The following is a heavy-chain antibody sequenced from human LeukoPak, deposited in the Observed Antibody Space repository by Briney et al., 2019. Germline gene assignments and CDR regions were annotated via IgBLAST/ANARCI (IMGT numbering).Heavy chain of an antibody. Sequence: ASVKVSCKASGGTFSSYTISWVRQAPGQGLEWMGRIIPILGIANYAQKFQGRVTITAYKPTSTAYMELSSLRSEDTAVYYCASGVEDGYGNWFDPWGQGTLVTVSS. CDR3: ASGVEDGYGNWFDP. V-gene: IGHV1-69*02. D-gene: IGHD5-24*01. CDR2: IIPILGIA. CDR1: GGTFSSYT. J-gene: IGHJ5*02.